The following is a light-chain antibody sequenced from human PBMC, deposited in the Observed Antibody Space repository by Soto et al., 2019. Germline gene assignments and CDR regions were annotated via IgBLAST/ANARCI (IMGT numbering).Light chain of an antibody. J-gene: IGLJ1*01. Sequence: QSALTQPPSVSAAPGQKVTISCSGSSSNIGGNSVSWYQQLPGTAPKLLIYDDNKRPSGIPDPFSGSKSGTSATLGITGFQTGDEADYYCGSWDSSLSAYVFGTGTKVTVL. CDR1: SSNIGGNS. CDR2: DDN. CDR3: GSWDSSLSAYV. V-gene: IGLV1-51*01.